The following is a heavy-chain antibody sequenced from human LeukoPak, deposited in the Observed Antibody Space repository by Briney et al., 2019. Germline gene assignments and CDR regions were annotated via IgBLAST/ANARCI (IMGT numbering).Heavy chain of an antibody. J-gene: IGHJ5*02. D-gene: IGHD3-3*01. CDR1: GFTFSNYA. V-gene: IGHV3-23*01. Sequence: GGSLRLSCAASGFTFSNYAMSWVRQAPGKGLEWVSAISGSGGRTYYADSVKGRFTISRDNSKNTLYLQMNSLRAEDTAVYYCARDSAGSTYYPYNWFDPWGQGTLVTVSS. CDR3: ARDSAGSTYYPYNWFDP. CDR2: ISGSGGRT.